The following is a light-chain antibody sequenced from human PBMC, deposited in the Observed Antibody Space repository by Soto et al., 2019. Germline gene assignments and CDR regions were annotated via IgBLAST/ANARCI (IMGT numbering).Light chain of an antibody. Sequence: IQLTQSPSSLSASVGDRVTITCRASQDIAIYLAWYQQKPGEAPKLLIYAASTLYGGVPSRFSGSGSGTDFALTITSLQAEDFATYYCQQYDNVPITFGQGTRLEIK. CDR3: QQYDNVPIT. CDR1: QDIAIY. V-gene: IGKV1-9*01. CDR2: AAS. J-gene: IGKJ5*01.